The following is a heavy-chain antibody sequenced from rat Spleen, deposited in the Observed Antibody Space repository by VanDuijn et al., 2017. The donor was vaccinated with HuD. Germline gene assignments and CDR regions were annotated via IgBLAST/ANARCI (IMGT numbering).Heavy chain of an antibody. V-gene: IGHV5-20*01. J-gene: IGHJ2*01. CDR2: ISYNGGST. CDR1: GFTFSNYG. CDR3: TTDQSLLHY. Sequence: EVQLVESGGGLVQPGRSMKLSCAASGFTFSNYGMAWVRQAPKKGLEWVAYISYNGGSTYYRDPVKGRFTISRDNAKSNLYLQMDSLRSEDTATDYCTTDQSLLHYWGQGVMVTVSS.